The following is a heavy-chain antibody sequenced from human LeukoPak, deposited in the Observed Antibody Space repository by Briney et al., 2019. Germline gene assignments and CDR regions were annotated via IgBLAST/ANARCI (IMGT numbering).Heavy chain of an antibody. J-gene: IGHJ4*02. D-gene: IGHD4-17*01. CDR1: GGTFSSYA. V-gene: IGHV1-69*04. CDR3: ARAETTVTTPFDY. Sequence: SVKVSCKASGGTFSSYAISWVRQAPGQGLEWMGRIIPILGIANYAQKFQGRVTITADKSTSTAYMEPSSLRSEDTAVYYCARAETTVTTPFDYWGQGTLVTVSS. CDR2: IIPILGIA.